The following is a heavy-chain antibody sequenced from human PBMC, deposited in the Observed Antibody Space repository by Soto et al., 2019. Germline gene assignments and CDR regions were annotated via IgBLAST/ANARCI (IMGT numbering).Heavy chain of an antibody. CDR3: AKDPYRSGSYYTQYYYFGMDV. J-gene: IGHJ6*02. CDR1: RVHFDSYG. CDR2: ISYDGDNK. V-gene: IGHV3-30*18. Sequence: QVQLVESGGGVVQPGRSLRLSCAASRVHFDSYGMHWVRQAPGKGPEWVATISYDGDNKYYADSVKGRFTISRDNFQSTLHLQMNSLSTEDTAVYYCAKDPYRSGSYYTQYYYFGMDVWGHGTTVNVSS. D-gene: IGHD3-10*01.